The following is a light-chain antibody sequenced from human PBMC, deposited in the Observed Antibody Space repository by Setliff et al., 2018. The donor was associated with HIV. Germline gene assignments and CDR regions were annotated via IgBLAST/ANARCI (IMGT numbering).Light chain of an antibody. J-gene: IGLJ1*01. CDR3: CSYTSSTTYV. V-gene: IGLV2-23*02. CDR2: EVN. CDR1: RSDIGTYDL. Sequence: QSALTQSASVSGSPGQSSTISCTGTRSDIGTYDLVSWYRQYPGKAPKLIIYEVNRRPAGVSDRLSGSKSGNTASLTISGLRAEDEATYYCCSYTSSTTYVFGTGTKVTVL.